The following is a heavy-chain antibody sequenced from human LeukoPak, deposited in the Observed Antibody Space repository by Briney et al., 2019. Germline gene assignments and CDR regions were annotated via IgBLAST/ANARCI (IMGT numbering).Heavy chain of an antibody. J-gene: IGHJ4*02. D-gene: IGHD7-27*01. V-gene: IGHV4-4*08. CDR3: VAEVEAADSPLGHLNFDS. CDR2: ISSSGTT. Sequence: PSETLSLTCTVSGGSISYYYWSWIRQPPGKGLEWVGTISSSGTTYYSPSLRSRLTISVDTSKNHFSLKLTSVTAADTAVYYCVAEVEAADSPLGHLNFDSWGQGILASVSS. CDR1: GGSISYYY.